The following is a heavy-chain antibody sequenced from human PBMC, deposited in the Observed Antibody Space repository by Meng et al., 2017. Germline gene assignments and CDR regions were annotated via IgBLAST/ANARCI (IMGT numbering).Heavy chain of an antibody. CDR1: GFTFSSYA. J-gene: IGHJ6*01. Sequence: GESLKISCAASGFTFSSYAMSWVRQAPGKGLEWVSAISGSGGSTYYADSVKGRFTISRDNSKNTLYLQMNSLRAEDTAVYYWAKQEQQLVLWYYGMDVWGQGTMVTVSS. CDR3: AKQEQQLVLWYYGMDV. V-gene: IGHV3-23*01. CDR2: ISGSGGST. D-gene: IGHD6-13*01.